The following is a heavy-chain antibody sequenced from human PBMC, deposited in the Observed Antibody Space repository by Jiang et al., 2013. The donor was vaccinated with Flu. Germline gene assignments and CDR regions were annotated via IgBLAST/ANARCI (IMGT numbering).Heavy chain of an antibody. CDR3: ARDRRTYSSSSNWYFDL. J-gene: IGHJ2*01. CDR2: IIPIFGTA. V-gene: IGHV1-69*01. D-gene: IGHD6-6*01. Sequence: ISWVRQAPGQGLEWMGGIIPIFGTANYAQKFQGRVTITADESTSTAYMELSSLRSEDTAVYYCARDRRTYSSSSNWYFDLWGRGTLVTVSS.